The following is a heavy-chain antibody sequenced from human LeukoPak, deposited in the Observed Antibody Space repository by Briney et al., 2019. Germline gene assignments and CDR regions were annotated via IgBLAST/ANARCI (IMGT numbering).Heavy chain of an antibody. D-gene: IGHD3-3*01. CDR1: GGSISSYY. CDR2: IYYSGST. CDR3: ARGYYDFWSGYRSVFDY. Sequence: PSETLSLTCTDSGGSISSYYWSWIRQPPGKGLEWIGYIYYSGSTNYNPSLKSRVTISVDTSKNQFSLKLSSVTAADTAVYYCARGYYDFWSGYRSVFDYWGQGTLVTVSS. V-gene: IGHV4-59*01. J-gene: IGHJ4*02.